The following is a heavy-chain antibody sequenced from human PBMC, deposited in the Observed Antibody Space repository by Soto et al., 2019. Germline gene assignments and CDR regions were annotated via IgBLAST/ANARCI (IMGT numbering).Heavy chain of an antibody. CDR3: ARDPTHRYYDSSGDYGMDV. V-gene: IGHV3-48*03. CDR2: ISSSGSTR. Sequence: GGSLRLSCAASGFTFSGYEMNWVRQAPGKGLEWVSYISSSGSTRYYADSVKGRFTISRDNAKNSLFLQMNSLRAEDTAVYYCARDPTHRYYDSSGDYGMDVWGQGTTVTVSS. CDR1: GFTFSGYE. J-gene: IGHJ6*02. D-gene: IGHD3-22*01.